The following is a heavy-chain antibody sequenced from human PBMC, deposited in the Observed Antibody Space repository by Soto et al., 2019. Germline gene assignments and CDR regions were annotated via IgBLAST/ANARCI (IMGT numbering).Heavy chain of an antibody. V-gene: IGHV1-2*04. Sequence: ASVKVSCKASGHTFTGYYMHWVRQAPGQGLEWMGWINPNSGGTNYAQKFQGWVTMTRDTSISTAYMELSRLRSDDTAVYYCARGITDGSSRSWAGHYYYYGMDVWGQGTTVTVSS. CDR2: INPNSGGT. CDR3: ARGITDGSSRSWAGHYYYYGMDV. CDR1: GHTFTGYY. D-gene: IGHD6-13*01. J-gene: IGHJ6*02.